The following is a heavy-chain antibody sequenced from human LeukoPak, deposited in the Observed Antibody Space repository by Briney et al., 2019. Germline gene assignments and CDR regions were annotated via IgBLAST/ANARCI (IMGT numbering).Heavy chain of an antibody. V-gene: IGHV3-7*01. J-gene: IGHJ4*02. CDR3: ARAGGYASSWGY. CDR1: GFTFSNYW. Sequence: GGSLRLSCAASGFTFSNYWMSWVRQAPGKGLEWVANIKQDGSEKNYVDSVKGRSTISRDNAKNSLDLQTHSLRAEDTAVYYCARAGGYASSWGYWGQGALVTVSS. CDR2: IKQDGSEK. D-gene: IGHD5-12*01.